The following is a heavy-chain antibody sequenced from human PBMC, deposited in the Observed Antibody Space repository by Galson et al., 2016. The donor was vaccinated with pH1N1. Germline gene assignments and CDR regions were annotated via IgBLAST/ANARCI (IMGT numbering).Heavy chain of an antibody. Sequence: ETLSLTCTVSGGSVTSSSYYWGWIRQPPGRGLEWIGSLYDRGSTYYNSALTSRVAISIDTSKNQFSLKVNSVTAADAAVYYCATMKAMSGPLYMDVWGKGTTVTVSS. CDR2: LYDRGST. V-gene: IGHV4-39*07. CDR1: GGSVTSSSYY. CDR3: ATMKAMSGPLYMDV. J-gene: IGHJ6*03. D-gene: IGHD5-18*01.